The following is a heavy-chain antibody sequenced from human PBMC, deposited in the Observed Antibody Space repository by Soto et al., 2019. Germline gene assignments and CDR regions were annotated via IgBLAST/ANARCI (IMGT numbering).Heavy chain of an antibody. Sequence: QVQLVQSGAEVKKPGASVKVSCKASGYTFTSYAMHWVRQAPGQRLEWMGWINAGNGNTKYSQKFQGRVTITRDTSASTDYMELSSLRSEDTAVYYCARGSQDIVVVVAATDFGFYYMDVWGKGTTVTVSS. V-gene: IGHV1-3*01. CDR2: INAGNGNT. CDR3: ARGSQDIVVVVAATDFGFYYMDV. CDR1: GYTFTSYA. J-gene: IGHJ6*03. D-gene: IGHD2-15*01.